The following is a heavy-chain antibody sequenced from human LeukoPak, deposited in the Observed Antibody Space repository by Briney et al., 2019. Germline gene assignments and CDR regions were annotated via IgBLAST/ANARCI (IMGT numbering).Heavy chain of an antibody. CDR3: ARDAGLGV. CDR1: GGSVSVYY. Sequence: PSETLSLTCPVYGGSVSVYYWGWIRQPPGKGLEWIGEIDQGGSTNYNPSLKSRVTISVDTSKNQFSLKLTSVTAADTAVYYCARDAGLGVWGRGTTVTVSS. V-gene: IGHV4-34*01. J-gene: IGHJ6*04. CDR2: IDQGGST.